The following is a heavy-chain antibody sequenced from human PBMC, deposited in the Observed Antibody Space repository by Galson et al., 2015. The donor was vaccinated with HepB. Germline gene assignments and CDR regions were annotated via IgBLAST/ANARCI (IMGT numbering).Heavy chain of an antibody. D-gene: IGHD1-26*01. Sequence: SLRLSCAASGFTFSSYAMTWVRQPPGKGLEWVSLISGAGGGTYYADSVKGRFTISRDNSKNTLYLQMNSLRAEDTAIYYCAKVLGAYYFDSWGQGTLVTVSS. CDR3: AKVLGAYYFDS. V-gene: IGHV3-23*01. CDR2: ISGAGGGT. CDR1: GFTFSSYA. J-gene: IGHJ4*02.